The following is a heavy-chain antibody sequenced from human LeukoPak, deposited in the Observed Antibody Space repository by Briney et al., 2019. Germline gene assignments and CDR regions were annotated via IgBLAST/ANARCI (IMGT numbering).Heavy chain of an antibody. Sequence: SETLSLTCAVYGGSFSGYYWSWLRQPPGKGLEWIGEINHSGSTNYNPSLKSRVTISVDTSKNQFSLKLNSVTAADTALYYCASSKYYYDSSGPSTNYYYYMDVWGKGTTVTVSS. CDR3: ASSKYYYDSSGPSTNYYYYMDV. V-gene: IGHV4-34*01. CDR1: GGSFSGYY. CDR2: INHSGST. J-gene: IGHJ6*03. D-gene: IGHD3-22*01.